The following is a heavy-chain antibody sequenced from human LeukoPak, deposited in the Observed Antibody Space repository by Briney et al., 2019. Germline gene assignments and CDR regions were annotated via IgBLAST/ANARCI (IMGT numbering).Heavy chain of an antibody. J-gene: IGHJ4*02. V-gene: IGHV3-66*01. CDR2: IYSGGST. CDR3: APPPIAATGN. D-gene: IGHD6-13*01. CDR1: GFTVSSNY. Sequence: GGSLRPSCAASGFTVSSNYMSWVRQAPGKGLEWVSVIYSGGSTYYADSVKGRFTISRDNAKKSLYLQVNSLRAEDTAVYYCAPPPIAATGNWGQGTLVTVSS.